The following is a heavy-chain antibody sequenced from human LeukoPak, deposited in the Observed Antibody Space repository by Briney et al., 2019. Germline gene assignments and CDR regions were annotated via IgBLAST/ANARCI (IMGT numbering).Heavy chain of an antibody. D-gene: IGHD6-19*01. CDR1: GGSISTDY. CDR2: IYNSGSP. CDR3: ARGAGPFDWFDP. V-gene: IGHV4-59*01. J-gene: IGHJ5*02. Sequence: SETLSLTCSVSGGSISTDYWSWIRQTPGKGLEEIGYIYNSGSPNYNPSLEGRVTMSIDTSKNHFSLKLSSVTAADTAVYYCARGAGPFDWFDPWGQGTLVTVSS.